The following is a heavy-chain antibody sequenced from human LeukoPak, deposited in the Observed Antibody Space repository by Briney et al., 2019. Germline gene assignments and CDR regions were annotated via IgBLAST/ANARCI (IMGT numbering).Heavy chain of an antibody. Sequence: SETLSLTCTVSGGSISSGDYYWSWIRQPPGKGLEWIGYIYYSGSTSYNPSLKSRLTMSVDTSTNQFSLKLSSVTAADTAVYFCARQVVAVAGTGYFDYWGQGTLVTVSS. CDR1: GGSISSGDYY. CDR3: ARQVVAVAGTGYFDY. D-gene: IGHD6-19*01. J-gene: IGHJ4*02. CDR2: IYYSGST. V-gene: IGHV4-30-4*01.